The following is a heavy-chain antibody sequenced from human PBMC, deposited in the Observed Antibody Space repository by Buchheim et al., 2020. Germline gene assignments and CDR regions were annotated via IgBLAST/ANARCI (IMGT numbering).Heavy chain of an antibody. Sequence: QLQLQESGPGLVKPSETLSLTCTVSGGSISSSSYYWGWIRQPPGKGLEWIGSIYYSGSTYYNPSLKSRVTISVDTSKNQFSLKLSSVTAADTAVYYCARILHYHEPHARGVYYFDYWGQGTL. D-gene: IGHD3-10*01. CDR3: ARILHYHEPHARGVYYFDY. CDR2: IYYSGST. V-gene: IGHV4-39*01. J-gene: IGHJ4*02. CDR1: GGSISSSSYY.